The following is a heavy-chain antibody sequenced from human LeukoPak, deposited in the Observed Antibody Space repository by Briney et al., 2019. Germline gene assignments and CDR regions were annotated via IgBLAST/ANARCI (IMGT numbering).Heavy chain of an antibody. Sequence: PGGSLRLSCAASGFTFSSYWINWVRQAPGKGLEWVATIKQDGSEKYYVDSVKGRFTISRDNAKNSLYLQMNSLRAEDTAVYYCARTLVVVVAATHWGQGTLVTVSS. CDR3: ARTLVVVVAATH. CDR2: IKQDGSEK. CDR1: GFTFSSYW. V-gene: IGHV3-7*01. J-gene: IGHJ4*02. D-gene: IGHD2-15*01.